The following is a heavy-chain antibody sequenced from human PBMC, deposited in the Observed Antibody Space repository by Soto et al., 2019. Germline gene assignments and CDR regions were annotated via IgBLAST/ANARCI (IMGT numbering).Heavy chain of an antibody. J-gene: IGHJ6*03. V-gene: IGHV3-7*01. CDR1: GFTFSSYW. D-gene: IGHD3-3*01. CDR3: ARRSDDSTYDFWRGYNYYYMDV. Sequence: GGSLRLSCAASGFTFSSYWMSWVRQAPGKGLEWVANIKQDGSEKYYVDSVKGRFTISRDNAKNSLYLQMNSLRAEDTAVYYCARRSDDSTYDFWRGYNYYYMDVWGKGTTVTVSS. CDR2: IKQDGSEK.